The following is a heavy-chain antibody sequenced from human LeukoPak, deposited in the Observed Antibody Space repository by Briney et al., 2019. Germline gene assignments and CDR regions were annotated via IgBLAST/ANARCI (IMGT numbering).Heavy chain of an antibody. CDR3: AVITMVRGADTGFDY. V-gene: IGHV1-2*02. CDR2: INPNTGDT. CDR1: GYTFTGYY. D-gene: IGHD3-10*01. J-gene: IGHJ4*02. Sequence: ASVKVSCKASGYTFTGYYIHWVRQAPGQGLEWMGWINPNTGDTNYAQKFQGRVTMTRDTSMSTAYMELSRLRSDDTAVYYCAVITMVRGADTGFDYWGQGTLVTVSS.